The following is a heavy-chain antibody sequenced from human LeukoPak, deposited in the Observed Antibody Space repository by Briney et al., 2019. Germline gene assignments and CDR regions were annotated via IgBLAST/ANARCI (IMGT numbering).Heavy chain of an antibody. CDR2: IKQDGSEK. CDR3: ARDQADYYGSNYYYYYMDV. J-gene: IGHJ6*03. V-gene: IGHV3-7*01. CDR1: GFTFSSYW. D-gene: IGHD3-10*01. Sequence: PGGSLRLSCAASGFTFSSYWMSWVRQAPGKGLEWVANIKQDGSEKYYVDSVKGRFTISRDNAKNSLYLQMNSLRAEDTAVYYCARDQADYYGSNYYYYYMDVWGKGTTVTISS.